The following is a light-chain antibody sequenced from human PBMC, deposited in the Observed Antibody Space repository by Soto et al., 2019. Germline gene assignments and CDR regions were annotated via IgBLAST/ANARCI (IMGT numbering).Light chain of an antibody. J-gene: IGKJ1*01. CDR2: GTS. V-gene: IGKV3-20*01. Sequence: DIVLTQSPGTLSLSPGDRATLSCRASQSVSSGCLAWYQQKPGQAPRLLIHGTSSRAAGIPDRFSGSGSGTDFTLTISRLEPEDFAVYFCQQYGRSPRTFGQGTKVEI. CDR3: QQYGRSPRT. CDR1: QSVSSGC.